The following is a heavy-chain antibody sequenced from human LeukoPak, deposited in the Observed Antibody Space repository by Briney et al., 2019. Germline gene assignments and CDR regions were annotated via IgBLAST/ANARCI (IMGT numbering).Heavy chain of an antibody. D-gene: IGHD6-13*01. J-gene: IGHJ4*02. CDR2: ISYDGSNK. Sequence: GGSLRLSCAASGFTFSSYGMHWVRQAPGKGLEWVAVISYDGSNKYYADSVKGRFTISRDNSKNTLYQQMNSLRAEDTAVYYCAKDAAAAGTFDYWGRGTLVTVSS. CDR1: GFTFSSYG. CDR3: AKDAAAAGTFDY. V-gene: IGHV3-30*18.